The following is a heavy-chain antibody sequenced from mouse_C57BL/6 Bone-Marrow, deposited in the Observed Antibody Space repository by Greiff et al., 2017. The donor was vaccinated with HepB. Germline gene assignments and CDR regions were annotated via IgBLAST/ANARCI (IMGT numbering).Heavy chain of an antibody. V-gene: IGHV5-6*02. J-gene: IGHJ2*01. Sequence: EVKLVESGGDLVKPGGSLKLSCAASGFTFSSYGLSWVRQTPDKRLEWVATISSGGSYTYYPDSVKGRFTISRDNAKNTLYLQMSSLKSEDTARYFGAIFLDYWGQGTTLTVSS. CDR1: GFTFSSYG. CDR3: AIFLDY. CDR2: ISSGGSYT.